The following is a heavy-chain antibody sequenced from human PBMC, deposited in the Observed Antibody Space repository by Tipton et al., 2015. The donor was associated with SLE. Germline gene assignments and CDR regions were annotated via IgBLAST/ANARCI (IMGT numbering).Heavy chain of an antibody. J-gene: IGHJ5*02. D-gene: IGHD4-11*01. V-gene: IGHV4-31*03. CDR3: ARYPESNYHWFGP. CDR2: IYTSGST. CDR1: GGSISSGGYY. Sequence: LRLSCTVSGGSISSGGYYWSWIRQHPGKGLEWIGYIYTSGSTNYNPSLKNRVTISVDSSKNQFSLKLSSVTAADTAVYYCARYPESNYHWFGPWGQGALVTVSS.